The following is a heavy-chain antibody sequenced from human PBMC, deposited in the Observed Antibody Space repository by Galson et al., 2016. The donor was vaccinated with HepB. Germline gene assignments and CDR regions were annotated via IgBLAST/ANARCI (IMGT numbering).Heavy chain of an antibody. V-gene: IGHV4-4*02. CDR1: GGSISSSNW. CDR2: IYHSGST. Sequence: LSLTCAVSGGSISSSNWWSWVRQPPGKGLEWIGDIYHSGSTNYNPSLKSRVTISVDKSKNQFSLKLSSVTAADTAVYYCARVSGVHYYFDYWGQGTLVTVSS. CDR3: ARVSGVHYYFDY. D-gene: IGHD7-27*01. J-gene: IGHJ4*02.